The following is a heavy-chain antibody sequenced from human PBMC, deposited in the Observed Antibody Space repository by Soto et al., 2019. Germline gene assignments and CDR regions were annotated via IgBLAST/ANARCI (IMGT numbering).Heavy chain of an antibody. J-gene: IGHJ4*02. D-gene: IGHD6-19*01. CDR3: ARVLTVAGNDY. Sequence: EVQLVESGGGLVKSGGSLRLSCAASGFIFSSYSMNWVRQAPGKGLEWVSSISSRRNEIYYADSVKDRFTISRDNAKNSLYLQMNSLRDDDTAVYYCARVLTVAGNDYWGQGTLVTVSS. V-gene: IGHV3-21*01. CDR2: ISSRRNEI. CDR1: GFIFSSYS.